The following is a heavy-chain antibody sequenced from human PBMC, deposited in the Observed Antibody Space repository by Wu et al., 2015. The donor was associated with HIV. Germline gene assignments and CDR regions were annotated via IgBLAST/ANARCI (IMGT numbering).Heavy chain of an antibody. D-gene: IGHD6-13*01. CDR2: FSPKEGET. J-gene: IGHJ4*02. Sequence: QVELIQSGAEVKKPGASVKVSCKVSGYILSKISMHWVRQAPGKGLEWMGGFSPKEGETVYAQRFKGRVTITEDISTDTAYMEASSLRSEDTAVYYCLTGIATADTTFYFDYWGQGTLVTVSS. V-gene: IGHV1-24*01. CDR3: LTGIATADTTFYFDY. CDR1: GYILSKIS.